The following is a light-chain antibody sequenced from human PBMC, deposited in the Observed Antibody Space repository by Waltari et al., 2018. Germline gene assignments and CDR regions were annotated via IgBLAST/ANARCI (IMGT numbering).Light chain of an antibody. J-gene: IGLJ1*01. Sequence: QSALTQPASVSGSPGQSITISCTGTSSDVGGYNYVSWSQQHPGKAPKLMIYDVSKRPSGVSNRFSGSKSGNTASLTISGLQAEDEADYYCSSYTSSSTPYYVFGTGTKVTVL. CDR3: SSYTSSSTPYYV. V-gene: IGLV2-14*01. CDR1: SSDVGGYNY. CDR2: DVS.